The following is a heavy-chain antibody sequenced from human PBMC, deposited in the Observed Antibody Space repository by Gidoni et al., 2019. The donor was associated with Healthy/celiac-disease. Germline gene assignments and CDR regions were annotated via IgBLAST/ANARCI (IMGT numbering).Heavy chain of an antibody. V-gene: IGHV1-69*09. D-gene: IGHD3-10*01. Sequence: QVQLVQSGAEVKKPGSSVKVSCKASGGTFSSYAIGWVRQAPGQGLEWMGRIIPILGIANYAQKFQGRVTITADKSTSTAYMELSSLRSEDTAVYYCARSFYYYGSGMGWFDPWGQGTLVTVSS. CDR3: ARSFYYYGSGMGWFDP. CDR2: IIPILGIA. CDR1: GGTFSSYA. J-gene: IGHJ5*02.